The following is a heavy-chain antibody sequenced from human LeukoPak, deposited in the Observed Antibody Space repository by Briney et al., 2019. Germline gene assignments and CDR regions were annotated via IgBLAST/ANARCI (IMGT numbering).Heavy chain of an antibody. CDR1: GGSFSTYY. Sequence: SSETLSLTCTVSGGSFSTYYWSWIRQPPGKGLEWIGYIYYSGSTDYNPSLKSRVTMSLDTSKNQFSLNLNSVTAADTAIYYCARAVITFGGAVAKGFDCWGQGSLVIVSS. V-gene: IGHV4-59*01. D-gene: IGHD3-16*01. CDR3: ARAVITFGGAVAKGFDC. CDR2: IYYSGST. J-gene: IGHJ4*02.